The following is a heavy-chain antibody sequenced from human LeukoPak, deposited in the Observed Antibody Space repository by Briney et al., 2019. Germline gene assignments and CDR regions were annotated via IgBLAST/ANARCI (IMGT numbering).Heavy chain of an antibody. J-gene: IGHJ3*02. CDR3: ARDINYYDSSGSDAFDI. Sequence: SETLSLTCTVSGGSISSGGYYWSWIRQHPGEGLEWIGYIYYSGSTYYNPSLKSRVTISVDTSKDQFSLKLSSVTAADTAVYYCARDINYYDSSGSDAFDIWGQGTMVTVSS. CDR1: GGSISSGGYY. D-gene: IGHD3-22*01. CDR2: IYYSGST. V-gene: IGHV4-31*03.